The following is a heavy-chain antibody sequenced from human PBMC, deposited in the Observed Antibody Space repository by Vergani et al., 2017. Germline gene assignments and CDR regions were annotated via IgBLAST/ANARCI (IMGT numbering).Heavy chain of an antibody. V-gene: IGHV4-61*02. Sequence: QVQLQESGPGLVKPSQTLSLTCTVSGASINNDFYYWHWIRQPAGKGLEWIGRIYVSGITDYNSSLQSRVSMSVDTSKNQFSLTLTSVTAADTAMYYCARRSSSYYYDIWGQGVLITVSS. J-gene: IGHJ4*02. CDR1: GASINNDFYY. D-gene: IGHD3-22*01. CDR2: IYVSGIT. CDR3: ARRSSSYYYDI.